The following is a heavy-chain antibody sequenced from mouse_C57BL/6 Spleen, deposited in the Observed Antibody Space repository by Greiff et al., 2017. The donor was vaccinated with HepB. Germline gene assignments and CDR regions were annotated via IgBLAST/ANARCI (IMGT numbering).Heavy chain of an antibody. Sequence: QVQLQQPGAELVRPGTSVKLSCKASGYTFTSYWMHWVKQRPGQGLEWIGVIDPSDSYTNYNQKFKGKATLTVGTSSSTAYMQLSSLTSEDSAVYYCARTSDYYGSSPWFAYWGQGTLVTVSA. V-gene: IGHV1-59*01. CDR3: ARTSDYYGSSPWFAY. D-gene: IGHD1-1*01. J-gene: IGHJ3*01. CDR1: GYTFTSYW. CDR2: IDPSDSYT.